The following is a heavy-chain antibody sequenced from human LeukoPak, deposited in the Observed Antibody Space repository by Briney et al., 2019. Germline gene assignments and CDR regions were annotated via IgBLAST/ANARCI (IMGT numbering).Heavy chain of an antibody. Sequence: PGGSLRLSCAGSRFTFDDFGMSWVRQAPGKGLEWVSYISSSGSTIYYADSVKGRFTISRDNAKNSLYLQMNSLRAEGTAVYYCAELGITMIGGVWGKGTTVTISS. V-gene: IGHV3-48*03. CDR2: ISSSGSTI. J-gene: IGHJ6*04. CDR3: AELGITMIGGV. CDR1: RFTFDDFG. D-gene: IGHD3-10*02.